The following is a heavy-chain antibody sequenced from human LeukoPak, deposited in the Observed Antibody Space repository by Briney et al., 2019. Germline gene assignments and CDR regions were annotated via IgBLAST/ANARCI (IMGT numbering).Heavy chain of an antibody. D-gene: IGHD3-22*01. V-gene: IGHV1-69*05. CDR3: WCDSSGHFWNDAFDI. CDR1: GGTFSSYA. Sequence: SVKVSCKASGGTFSSYAISWVRQAPGQGLEWMGRIIPIFGTANYAQKFQGRVTITTDESTSTAYMGLSSLRSEDTAVYYCWCDSSGHFWNDAFDIRGQGTMVTVSS. CDR2: IIPIFGTA. J-gene: IGHJ3*02.